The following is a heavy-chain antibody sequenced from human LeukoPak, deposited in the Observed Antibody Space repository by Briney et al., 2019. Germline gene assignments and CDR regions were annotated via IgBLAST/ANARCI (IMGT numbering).Heavy chain of an antibody. CDR1: GYTFTGYY. CDR2: INPNSGDT. Sequence: ASVKVSCKASGYTFTGYYMHWVRQAPGQGLEWMGWINPNSGDTNYAQKFQGRVTMTRDTSISTAYMELSRLRSDDTAVYYCARGLNDSWTGENYWGQGTLVTVS. CDR3: ARGLNDSWTGENY. V-gene: IGHV1-2*02. J-gene: IGHJ4*02. D-gene: IGHD3-3*01.